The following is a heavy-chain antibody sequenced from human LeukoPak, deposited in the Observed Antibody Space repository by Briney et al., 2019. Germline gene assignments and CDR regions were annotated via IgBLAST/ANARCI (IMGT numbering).Heavy chain of an antibody. Sequence: AGGSLRLSCAASGFTFSSYWMHWVRQAPGKGLVWVSRINSDGSSTSYADSVKGRFTISRDNAKNTLYLQMNSLRAEDTAVYYCAQSRVYYGMDVWGQGTTVTVSS. V-gene: IGHV3-74*01. J-gene: IGHJ6*02. CDR1: GFTFSSYW. CDR3: AQSRVYYGMDV. CDR2: INSDGSST.